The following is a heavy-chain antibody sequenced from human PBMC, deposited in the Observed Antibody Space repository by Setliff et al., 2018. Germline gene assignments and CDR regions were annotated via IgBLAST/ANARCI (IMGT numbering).Heavy chain of an antibody. CDR2: TIPVFGTT. J-gene: IGHJ4*02. CDR3: ARGDASIIGGGCFDH. CDR1: GGTFSSYG. V-gene: IGHV1-69*05. Sequence: SVKVSCKASGGTFSSYGISWVRQAPGQGLEWMGGTIPVFGTTDYAQKFQDRVTIMTDESTSTAYMELSSLTSEDTAVYYCARGDASIIGGGCFDHWGQGTLVTVSS. D-gene: IGHD3-10*01.